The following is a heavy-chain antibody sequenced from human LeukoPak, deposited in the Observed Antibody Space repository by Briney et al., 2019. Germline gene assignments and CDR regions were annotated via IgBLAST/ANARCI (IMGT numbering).Heavy chain of an antibody. J-gene: IGHJ3*02. V-gene: IGHV4-61*02. CDR3: AREGPTGYSRGRRSRGAFDI. CDR1: GGSISSGSYY. D-gene: IGHD6-19*01. CDR2: IYTSGST. Sequence: ASQTLSLTCTVSGGSISSGSYYWSWIRQPAGKGLEWIGRIYTSGSTNYNPSLKSRVTISVDTSKNQFSLQLNSVTPEDTAVYYCAREGPTGYSRGRRSRGAFDIWGQGTMVTVSS.